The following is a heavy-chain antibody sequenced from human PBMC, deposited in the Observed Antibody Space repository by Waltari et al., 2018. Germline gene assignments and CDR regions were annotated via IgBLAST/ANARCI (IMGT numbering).Heavy chain of an antibody. CDR2: IYSSGTT. CDR3: VRDWGGDDSGSV. Sequence: QVQLQESGPRLVKPSQTLSLTCTVSGVSIISGTYYWSWIRQSAGRGLGWIGRIYSSGTTKYNPSLKSRVSISIDRSKNQFFVRLTSATAADSAIYYCVRDWGGDDSGSVWGRGAPVTVSS. V-gene: IGHV4-61*02. D-gene: IGHD3-10*01. J-gene: IGHJ4*02. CDR1: GVSIISGTYY.